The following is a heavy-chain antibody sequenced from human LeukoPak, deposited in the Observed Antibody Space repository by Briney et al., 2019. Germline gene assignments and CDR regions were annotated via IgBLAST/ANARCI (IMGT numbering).Heavy chain of an antibody. J-gene: IGHJ4*02. CDR1: GFTFSDYY. Sequence: GGSLRPSCAASGFTFSDYYMSWIRQAPGKGLEWVSYISSSGSTIYYADSVKGRFTISRDNAKNSLYLQMNSLRAEDTAVYYCARASSRTVLRFLEWLLDYWGQGTLVTVSS. CDR2: ISSSGSTI. CDR3: ARASSRTVLRFLEWLLDY. V-gene: IGHV3-11*04. D-gene: IGHD3-3*01.